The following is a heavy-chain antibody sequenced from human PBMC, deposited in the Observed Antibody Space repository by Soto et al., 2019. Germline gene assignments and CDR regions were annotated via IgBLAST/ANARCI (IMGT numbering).Heavy chain of an antibody. CDR1: GGSISSYY. D-gene: IGHD5-12*01. J-gene: IGHJ5*02. CDR3: ARWDIVPVGWFDP. V-gene: IGHV4-59*01. Sequence: PSETLSLTCTVSGGSISSYYWSWIRQPPGKGLEWIGYIYYSGSTNYNPSLKSRVTISVDTSKNQFSLKLSSVTAADTAVYYCARWDIVPVGWFDPWGQGTQVTVSS. CDR2: IYYSGST.